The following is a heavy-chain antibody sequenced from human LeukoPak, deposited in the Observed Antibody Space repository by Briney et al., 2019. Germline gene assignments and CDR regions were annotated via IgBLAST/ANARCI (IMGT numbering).Heavy chain of an antibody. CDR3: ARVLVGRYCSSTSCYINY. CDR1: GFTFSSYS. Sequence: GGSLRLSCAASGFTFSSYSMNWVRQAPGKGLEWVSSISSSSSYIYYADSVKGRFTISRDNAKNSLYLQMNSLRAEDTAVYYCARVLVGRYCSSTSCYINYWGQGTLVTVSS. J-gene: IGHJ4*02. CDR2: ISSSSSYI. V-gene: IGHV3-21*01. D-gene: IGHD2-2*02.